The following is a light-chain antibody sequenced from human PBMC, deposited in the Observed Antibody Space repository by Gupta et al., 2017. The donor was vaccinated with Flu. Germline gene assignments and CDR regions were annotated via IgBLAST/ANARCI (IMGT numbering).Light chain of an antibody. V-gene: IGKV2-28*01. J-gene: IGKJ1*01. CDR2: LGS. Sequence: DIVRTQSPRRLPCTRGEEAPISCRASQSPLQRNGYHQLAWYLQKPGHSPQLLISLGSNRASGVPYRFSGSGSGTDFTLQISRVEAEDVGVYYRMQPLQPPGTFGQGTKVEIK. CDR3: MQPLQPPGT. CDR1: QSPLQRNGYHQ.